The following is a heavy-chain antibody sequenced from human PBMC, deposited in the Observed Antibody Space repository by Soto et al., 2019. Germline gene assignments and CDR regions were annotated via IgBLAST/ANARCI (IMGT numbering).Heavy chain of an antibody. V-gene: IGHV1-24*01. CDR1: GYTLTELS. CDR2: FDPEDGET. Sequence: ASVKVSRKVSGYTLTELSMHWVRQAPGKGREWMGGFDPEDGETIYAQKFQGRVTMTEDTSTDTAYMELSSLRSEDTAVYYCSGAAMVFGDYYYGMDVWGQGTTVTVSS. J-gene: IGHJ6*02. CDR3: SGAAMVFGDYYYGMDV. D-gene: IGHD3-3*01.